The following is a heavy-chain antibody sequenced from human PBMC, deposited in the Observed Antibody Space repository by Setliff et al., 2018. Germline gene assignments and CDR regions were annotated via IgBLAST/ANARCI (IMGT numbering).Heavy chain of an antibody. D-gene: IGHD6-6*01. CDR3: AGGTIVAPGGYFYYMDV. Sequence: PSETLSLTCTVSGGSISNTYYYWSWIRQPAGKGLEWIGRIYTTWSTNYNPSLKSRVTISLDTSKSQFSLKLNSVTAADTAVYYCAGGTIVAPGGYFYYMDVWGKGATVTVSS. CDR1: GGSISNTYYY. J-gene: IGHJ6*03. V-gene: IGHV4-61*02. CDR2: IYTTWST.